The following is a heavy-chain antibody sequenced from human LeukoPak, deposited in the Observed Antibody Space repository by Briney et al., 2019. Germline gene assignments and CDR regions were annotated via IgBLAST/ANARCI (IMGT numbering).Heavy chain of an antibody. Sequence: GASVTVSCKASGYTFTSYYMHWVRQAPGQGLEWTGWINPNSGGTNYEQKFQGRVTMTRDTSISTAYMELSRLRSDDTAVYYCARVKGSSWYYYMDVWGKGTTVTVSS. CDR1: GYTFTSYY. V-gene: IGHV1-2*02. J-gene: IGHJ6*03. CDR2: INPNSGGT. CDR3: ARVKGSSWYYYMDV. D-gene: IGHD6-13*01.